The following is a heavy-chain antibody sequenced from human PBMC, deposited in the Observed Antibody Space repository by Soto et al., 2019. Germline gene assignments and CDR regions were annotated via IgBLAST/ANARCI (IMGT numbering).Heavy chain of an antibody. Sequence: SETLSLTCAVYGGSFSGYYWSWIRQPPGKGLEWIGEINHSGSTNYNPSLKSRVTISVDTSKNQFSLKLSSVTAADTAVYYCAISYVWGSYRSGYDAFDIWGQGTMVTVSS. J-gene: IGHJ3*02. CDR2: INHSGST. CDR3: AISYVWGSYRSGYDAFDI. CDR1: GGSFSGYY. D-gene: IGHD3-16*02. V-gene: IGHV4-34*01.